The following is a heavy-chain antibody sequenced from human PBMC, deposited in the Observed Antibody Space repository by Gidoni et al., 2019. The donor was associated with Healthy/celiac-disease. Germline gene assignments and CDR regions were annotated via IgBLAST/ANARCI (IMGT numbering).Heavy chain of an antibody. V-gene: IGHV3-30*01. CDR2: ISYDGSNK. D-gene: IGHD6-19*01. Sequence: QVQLVESGGGVVQPGRSLRLSCAASGFTFSSYAMHWVRQAPGKGLEWVAVISYDGSNKYYADSVKGRFTISRDNSKNTLYLQMNSLRAEDTAVYYCARENSDSIAVAGTGWVYWGQGTLVTVSS. J-gene: IGHJ4*02. CDR1: GFTFSSYA. CDR3: ARENSDSIAVAGTGWVY.